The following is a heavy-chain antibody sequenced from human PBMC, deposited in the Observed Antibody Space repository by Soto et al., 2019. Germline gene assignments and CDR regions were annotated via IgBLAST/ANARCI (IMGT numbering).Heavy chain of an antibody. CDR1: GFTFSSYG. CDR2: IWYDGSNK. V-gene: IGHV3-33*01. Sequence: GGSLRLSCAASGFTFSSYGMHWVRQAPGKGLEWVAVIWYDGSNKYYADSVKGRFTISRDNSKNTLYLQMNSLRAEDTAVYYCARDQGLNAFDIWGQGTMVTVSS. CDR3: ARDQGLNAFDI. J-gene: IGHJ3*02.